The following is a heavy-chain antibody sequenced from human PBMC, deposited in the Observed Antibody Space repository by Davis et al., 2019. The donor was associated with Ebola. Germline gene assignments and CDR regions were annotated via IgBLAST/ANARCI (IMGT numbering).Heavy chain of an antibody. V-gene: IGHV3-43*02. CDR2: INGDGGRL. Sequence: PGGSLRLSCATSGFTFGDYTMHWVRQAPGKGLEWVSFINGDGGRLDYEASVKGRFTISGDNSKNSLYLQMNSLTTEDTALYYCAKAKFIGSALIDHWGQGTLVTVSS. D-gene: IGHD2-15*01. CDR3: AKAKFIGSALIDH. J-gene: IGHJ4*01. CDR1: GFTFGDYT.